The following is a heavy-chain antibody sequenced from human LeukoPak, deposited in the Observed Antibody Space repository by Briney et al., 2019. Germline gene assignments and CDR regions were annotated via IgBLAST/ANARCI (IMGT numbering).Heavy chain of an antibody. D-gene: IGHD2-15*01. CDR2: IYYSGSA. CDR3: ARGVKAET. Sequence: SETLSLTCTVSGDSVSSSYWNWIRQPPGKGLEWIGYIYYSGSANYNPSLKSRVTISVDTSKNQFSLKLSSVTAADTAVYYCARGVKAETWDQGTLVTVSS. V-gene: IGHV4-59*02. J-gene: IGHJ5*02. CDR1: GDSVSSSY.